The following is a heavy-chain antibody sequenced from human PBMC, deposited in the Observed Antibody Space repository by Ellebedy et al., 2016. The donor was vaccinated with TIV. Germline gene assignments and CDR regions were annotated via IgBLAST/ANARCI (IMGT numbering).Heavy chain of an antibody. D-gene: IGHD3-10*01. CDR1: GFIFSSYW. J-gene: IGHJ3*02. Sequence: GESLKISCAASGFIFSSYWMHWVRQAPGKGLVWVSRINSDGSRTDYADSVVKGRFTISRDNAKNSLHLQMNGLRAEDTAVYYCARDSGSGAFDIWGQGTLVTVSS. V-gene: IGHV3-74*01. CDR2: INSDGSRT. CDR3: ARDSGSGAFDI.